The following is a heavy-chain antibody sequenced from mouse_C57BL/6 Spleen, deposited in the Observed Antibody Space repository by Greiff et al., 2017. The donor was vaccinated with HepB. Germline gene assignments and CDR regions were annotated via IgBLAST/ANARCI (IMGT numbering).Heavy chain of an antibody. J-gene: IGHJ2*01. V-gene: IGHV1-50*01. D-gene: IGHD1-1*01. CDR2: IDPSDSYT. CDR3: SSGGYYYGSSYEFYFDY. Sequence: VQLQQSGAELVKPGASVKLSCKASGYTFTSYWMQWVKQRPGQGLEWIGEIDPSDSYTNYNQKFKGKATLTVDTSSSTAYMQLSSLTSEDSAVYYCSSGGYYYGSSYEFYFDYWGQGTTLTVSS. CDR1: GYTFTSYW.